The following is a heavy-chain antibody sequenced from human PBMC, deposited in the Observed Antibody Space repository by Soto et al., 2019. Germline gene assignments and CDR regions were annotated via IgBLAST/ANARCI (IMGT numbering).Heavy chain of an antibody. J-gene: IGHJ4*02. D-gene: IGHD1-7*01. V-gene: IGHV3-33*01. CDR3: ARPGVGEL. CDR1: GFTFSSYG. Sequence: QVQLVESGGGVVQPGRSLRLSCAASGFTFSSYGMHWVRQAPGKGLAWAAVIWYDGSNKYYADSVKGRFTISRDNSKNTLYLQMNSLRAEDTAVYYCARPGVGELWGQGTLVTVSS. CDR2: IWYDGSNK.